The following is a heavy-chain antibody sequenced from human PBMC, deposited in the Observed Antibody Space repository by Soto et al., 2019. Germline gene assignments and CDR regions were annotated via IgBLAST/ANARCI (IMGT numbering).Heavy chain of an antibody. CDR2: IYHSGST. CDR1: GGSISSGGYS. D-gene: IGHD3-16*01. Sequence: LSLTCAVSGGSISSGGYSWSWIRQPPGKGLEWIGYIYHSGSTYYNPSLKSRVTISVDRSKNQFSLKLSSVTAADTAVYYCARLYHENWFDPWGQGTLVTVSS. V-gene: IGHV4-30-2*01. J-gene: IGHJ5*02. CDR3: ARLYHENWFDP.